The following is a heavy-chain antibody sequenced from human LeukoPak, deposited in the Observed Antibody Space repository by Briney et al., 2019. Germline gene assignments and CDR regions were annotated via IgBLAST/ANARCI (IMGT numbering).Heavy chain of an antibody. J-gene: IGHJ4*02. V-gene: IGHV3-30*01. CDR1: GFTFSSYA. CDR3: ARSRITMIVVEFDY. Sequence: GGSLRLSCAASGFTFSSYAMHWVRQAPGKGLEWVAVISYDGSNKYYADSVKGRLTISRDNSKNTLYLQMNSLRAEDTAVYYCARSRITMIVVEFDYWGQGTLVTVSS. D-gene: IGHD3-22*01. CDR2: ISYDGSNK.